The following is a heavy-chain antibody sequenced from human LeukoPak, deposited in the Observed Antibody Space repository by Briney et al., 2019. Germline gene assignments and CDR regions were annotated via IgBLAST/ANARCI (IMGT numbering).Heavy chain of an antibody. D-gene: IGHD3-9*01. Sequence: GGSLRLSCAASGFNFASNWMHWVRQTPGKGLMWVSRINSGGSGTSYAGSVEGRFTISRDNAKNTLYLQMNNLRAEDTAMYYCASSLGPLTGYWGQGTLVTVSS. CDR1: GFNFASNW. CDR3: ASSLGPLTGY. V-gene: IGHV3-74*01. CDR2: INSGGSGT. J-gene: IGHJ4*01.